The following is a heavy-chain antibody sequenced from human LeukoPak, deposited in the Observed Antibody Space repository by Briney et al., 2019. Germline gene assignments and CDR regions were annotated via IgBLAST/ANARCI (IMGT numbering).Heavy chain of an antibody. Sequence: ASVKVSCKASGYTFTAYYIHWVRQAPGQGLEWMGWVNPNSGGIHYAQSFQGRVTMTRDTSTSTAYMELSRLKSDDTALYFCARGAYYGSGSHYDYWGQGTLVTVSS. V-gene: IGHV1-2*02. CDR1: GYTFTAYY. CDR2: VNPNSGGI. J-gene: IGHJ4*02. D-gene: IGHD3-10*01. CDR3: ARGAYYGSGSHYDY.